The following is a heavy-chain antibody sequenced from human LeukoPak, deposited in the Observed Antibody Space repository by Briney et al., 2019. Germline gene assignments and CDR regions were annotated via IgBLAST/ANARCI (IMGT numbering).Heavy chain of an antibody. CDR2: ISGDGVST. CDR3: AKESGKFDY. CDR1: GLPIADFA. J-gene: IGHJ4*02. Sequence: GGSLRLSCVASGLPIADFAMHWVRQAPGKGLEWVSLISGDGVSTFYADSVKGRFSISRDNSKNPLYLEMTSLRTEDAAMYYCAKESGKFDYWGQGTLVAVSS. V-gene: IGHV3-43*02.